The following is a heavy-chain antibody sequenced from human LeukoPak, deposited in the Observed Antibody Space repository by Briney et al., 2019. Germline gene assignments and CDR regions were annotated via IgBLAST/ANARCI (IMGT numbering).Heavy chain of an antibody. CDR3: ASWVGAGYYYMDV. V-gene: IGHV4-31*03. Sequence: SETLSLTCTVSGGSISSGGYYWSWIRQHPGKGLEWIGYIYYSGSTYYNPSLKSRVTISVDTSKNQFSLKLSSVTAADSAVYYCASWVGAGYYYMDVWGKGTTVTVSS. CDR2: IYYSGST. CDR1: GGSISSGGYY. J-gene: IGHJ6*03. D-gene: IGHD4-17*01.